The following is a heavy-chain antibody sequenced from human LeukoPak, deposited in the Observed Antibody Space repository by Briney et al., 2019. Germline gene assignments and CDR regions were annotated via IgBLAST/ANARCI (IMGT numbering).Heavy chain of an antibody. Sequence: GASVKVSCKASGGTFSSYAISWVRQAPGQGLEWMGGIIPIFGTANYAQKFQGRVTITTDESTSTAYMELSSLRSEDTAVYYCATGGRLLYHDYWGQGALVTVSS. J-gene: IGHJ4*02. CDR2: IIPIFGTA. CDR1: GGTFSSYA. CDR3: ATGGRLLYHDY. V-gene: IGHV1-69*05. D-gene: IGHD2-15*01.